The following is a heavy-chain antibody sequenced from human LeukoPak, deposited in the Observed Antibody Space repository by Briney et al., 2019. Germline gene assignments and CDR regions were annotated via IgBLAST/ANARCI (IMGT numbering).Heavy chain of an antibody. J-gene: IGHJ4*02. D-gene: IGHD3-16*01. CDR2: ISAYNGNT. CDR3: ARVSSYDYEDDS. CDR1: GYTFTSYA. V-gene: IGHV1-18*01. Sequence: ASVKVSCKTSGYTFTSYAIHWVRQAPGQGLEGMGWISAYNGNTNYAQKLQGRVTMTTDTSANTAYMELRSLRSDDTAVYYCARVSSYDYEDDSWGQGTLVTVSS.